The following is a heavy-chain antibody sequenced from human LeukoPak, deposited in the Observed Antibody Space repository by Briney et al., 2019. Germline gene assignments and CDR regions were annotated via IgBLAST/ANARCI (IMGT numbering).Heavy chain of an antibody. V-gene: IGHV3-48*03. J-gene: IGHJ4*02. CDR1: GFTFSSYE. CDR3: ARDLGMGYFDY. CDR2: ISSSGSTI. D-gene: IGHD7-27*01. Sequence: PGGSLRLSCAASGFTFSSYEMNWVRQAPGKGLEWVSYISSSGSTIYYADSVKGRFNISRDNAKNSLYLQMNSLRAEDTAVYYCARDLGMGYFDYWGQGTLVTVSS.